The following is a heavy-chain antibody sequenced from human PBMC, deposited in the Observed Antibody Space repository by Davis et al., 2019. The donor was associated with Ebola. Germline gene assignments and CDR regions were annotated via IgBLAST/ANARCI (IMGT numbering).Heavy chain of an antibody. CDR3: ARDLRCSSTSCFFYYYYGMDV. Sequence: GESLKISCAASGFTFNTFWMHWVRQVPGKGLVWVSRINSDGSSASYADSVKGRFTISRDNAKNTVFLQMNNLRVEDTAVYYCARDLRCSSTSCFFYYYYGMDVWGQGTTVTVSS. D-gene: IGHD2-2*01. J-gene: IGHJ6*02. V-gene: IGHV3-74*01. CDR1: GFTFNTFW. CDR2: INSDGSSA.